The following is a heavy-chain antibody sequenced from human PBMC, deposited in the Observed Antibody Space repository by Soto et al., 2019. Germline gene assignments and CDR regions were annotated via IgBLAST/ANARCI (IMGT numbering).Heavy chain of an antibody. CDR1: GYTFTSCG. D-gene: IGHD3-10*01. J-gene: IGHJ4*02. V-gene: IGHV1-18*01. CDR2: ISPYKGNT. Sequence: GASVKVSCKASGYTFTSCGIAWVRQAPGQWLEWMGWISPYKGNTHYAQKFQGRVTMTTDTSTSTAYMELRSLRSDDTAVYYCARDLDGSGSYYTDYWGQGTLVTVSS. CDR3: ARDLDGSGSYYTDY.